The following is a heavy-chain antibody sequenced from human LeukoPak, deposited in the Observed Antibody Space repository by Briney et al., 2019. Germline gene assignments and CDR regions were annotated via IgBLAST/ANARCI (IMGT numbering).Heavy chain of an antibody. V-gene: IGHV3-23*01. CDR3: AKDQRRTLSVVITD. CDR2: ISDSGDYT. Sequence: GGSLRLSCAGSGFTFSSYAMSWVRQAPGKGLEWVSAISDSGDYTYYADSVKGRFTISRDNSKNTLYLQMNSLRAEDTAVYYCAKDQRRTLSVVITDWGRAAQITVSS. CDR1: GFTFSSYA. J-gene: IGHJ1*01. D-gene: IGHD3-22*01.